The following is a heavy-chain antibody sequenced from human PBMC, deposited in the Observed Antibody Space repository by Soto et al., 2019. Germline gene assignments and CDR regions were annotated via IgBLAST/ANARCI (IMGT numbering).Heavy chain of an antibody. V-gene: IGHV3-30*03. Sequence: QVQLVESGGGGVQPGRSLRLSCAASGFIFSSYAMHWVRQAPGKGLEWVAVISDDGSNRYYADSVKGRFTISRDISQSIVYLQMSRLRTEDTAVYYCHRPGGMDVWGQGITVTVSS. CDR3: HRPGGMDV. J-gene: IGHJ6*02. CDR2: ISDDGSNR. CDR1: GFIFSSYA.